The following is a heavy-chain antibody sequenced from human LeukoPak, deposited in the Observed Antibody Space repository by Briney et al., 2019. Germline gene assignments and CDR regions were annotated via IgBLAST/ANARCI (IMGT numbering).Heavy chain of an antibody. J-gene: IGHJ3*02. CDR3: AKEGFNGSGSYELDAFDI. V-gene: IGHV3-30*04. CDR1: GFTFNSYA. Sequence: GGSLRLSCAASGFTFNSYAMHWVRQAPGKGLEWVAVISYDGSNKYYADSVKGRFTISRDNSKNTLYLQMNSLRAEDTAVYYCAKEGFNGSGSYELDAFDIWGQGTMVTVSS. CDR2: ISYDGSNK. D-gene: IGHD3-10*01.